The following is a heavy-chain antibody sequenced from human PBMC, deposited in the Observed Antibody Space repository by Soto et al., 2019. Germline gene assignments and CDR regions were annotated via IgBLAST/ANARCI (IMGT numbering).Heavy chain of an antibody. Sequence: GESLKISCSASGFTFSSYAMHWVRQAPGKGLEYVSAISSNGGSTYYADSVKGRFTISRDNSKNTLYLQMSSLRAEDTDVYYCVKDRGYDYYKHFDYWGQGTLVTVSS. J-gene: IGHJ4*02. CDR1: GFTFSSYA. CDR2: ISSNGGST. CDR3: VKDRGYDYYKHFDY. D-gene: IGHD5-12*01. V-gene: IGHV3-64D*06.